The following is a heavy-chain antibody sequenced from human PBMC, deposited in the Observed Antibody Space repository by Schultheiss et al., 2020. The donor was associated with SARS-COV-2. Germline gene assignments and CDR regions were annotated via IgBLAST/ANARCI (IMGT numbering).Heavy chain of an antibody. D-gene: IGHD4-17*01. J-gene: IGHJ3*02. CDR3: ARGAPYGDYGGATFDI. CDR1: SGSISSYY. CDR2: IYYSGST. V-gene: IGHV4-59*01. Sequence: ESLKISCTVSSGSISSYYWSWIRQPPGKGLEWIGYIYYSGSTNYNPSLKSRVTISVDTSKNQFSLKLSSVTAADTAVYYCARGAPYGDYGGATFDIWGQGTMVTVSS.